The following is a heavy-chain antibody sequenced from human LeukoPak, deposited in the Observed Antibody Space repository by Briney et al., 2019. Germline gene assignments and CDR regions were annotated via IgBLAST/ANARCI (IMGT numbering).Heavy chain of an antibody. CDR2: INHSGST. D-gene: IGHD4-17*01. Sequence: PSETLSLTCAVYGGSFSGYYWSWIRQPPGKGLEWIGEINHSGSTNYNPSLKSRVTISVDTSKTQFSLKLSSVTAADTAVYYCARASRAYGDYVGSDYWGQGTLVTVSS. V-gene: IGHV4-34*01. CDR1: GGSFSGYY. CDR3: ARASRAYGDYVGSDY. J-gene: IGHJ4*02.